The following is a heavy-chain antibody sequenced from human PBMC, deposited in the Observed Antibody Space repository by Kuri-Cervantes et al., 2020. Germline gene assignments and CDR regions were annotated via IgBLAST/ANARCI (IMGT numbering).Heavy chain of an antibody. Sequence: GGSLRLSCAASGFTFSSYAMSWVRQAPGKGLEWVAVIWYDGSNKYYADSVKGRFTISRDNSKNTLYLQMNSLRAEDTAVYYCARDADHYYYYYYMDVWGKGTTVTVSS. CDR3: ARDADHYYYYYYMDV. J-gene: IGHJ6*03. CDR2: IWYDGSNK. CDR1: GFTFSSYA. V-gene: IGHV3-33*08.